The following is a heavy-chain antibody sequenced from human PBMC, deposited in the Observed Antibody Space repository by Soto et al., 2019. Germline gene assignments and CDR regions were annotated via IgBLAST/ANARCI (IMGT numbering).Heavy chain of an antibody. CDR3: ARARITMVRGALDY. J-gene: IGHJ4*02. Sequence: SETLSLTCAVYGGSFSGYYWSWIRQPPGKGLEWIGEINHSGSTNYNPSLKSRVTISVDTSKNQFSLKLSSVTAADTAVYYCARARITMVRGALDYWGQGTLVTVS. V-gene: IGHV4-34*01. CDR2: INHSGST. D-gene: IGHD3-10*01. CDR1: GGSFSGYY.